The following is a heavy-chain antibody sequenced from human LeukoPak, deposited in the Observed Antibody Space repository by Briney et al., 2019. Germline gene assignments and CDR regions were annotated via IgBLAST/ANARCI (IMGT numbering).Heavy chain of an antibody. V-gene: IGHV4-30-4*08. CDR2: IYYSGST. J-gene: IGHJ4*02. D-gene: IGHD3-10*01. CDR3: ARLFGPIYGSALADNFDY. Sequence: PSETLSLTCTVSGGSISSGDYYWSWIRQPPGKGLEWIVYIYYSGSTYYNPSLNSRVTISVDTSKNQFSLKLSSVTAADTAVYYCARLFGPIYGSALADNFDYWGQGALVTVSS. CDR1: GGSISSGDYY.